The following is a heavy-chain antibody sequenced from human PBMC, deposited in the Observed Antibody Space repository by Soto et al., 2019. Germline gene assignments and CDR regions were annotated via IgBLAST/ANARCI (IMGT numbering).Heavy chain of an antibody. V-gene: IGHV2-5*02. J-gene: IGHJ6*02. CDR2: IYRDGDR. Sequence: SGPKRVTPTQTLPQTCTFSGFSLSTGGMGVGWIRQPPGKALDWHALIYRDGDRRYSPSLVNRLTIAKDTSKNRVVLTRTIMNPVDTATYYCVHSRCGGDCLQSYSSHCYYGMDIWGQGNTVAVS. CDR3: VHSRCGGDCLQSYSSHCYYGMDI. D-gene: IGHD2-21*02. CDR1: GFSLSTGGMG.